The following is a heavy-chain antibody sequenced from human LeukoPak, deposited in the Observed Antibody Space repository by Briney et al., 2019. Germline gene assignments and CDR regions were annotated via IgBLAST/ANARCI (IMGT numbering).Heavy chain of an antibody. J-gene: IGHJ6*04. V-gene: IGHV1-2*02. Sequence: ASVKVSCKASGYTFTAYYIHWVRQAPGQGLEWMGWINPNSGGTNYAQKFQGRVTLTRDTSITTAYMEVSRLRSDDTAVYYCAKARGLHCSSTSCYECDVWGKGTTVTVSS. CDR2: INPNSGGT. CDR1: GYTFTAYY. CDR3: AKARGLHCSSTSCYECDV. D-gene: IGHD2-2*01.